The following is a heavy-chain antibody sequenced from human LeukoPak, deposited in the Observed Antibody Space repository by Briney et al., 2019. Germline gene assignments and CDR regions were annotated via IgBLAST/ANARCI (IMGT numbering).Heavy chain of an antibody. CDR2: ISYDGNNK. CDR1: GFTFSTYA. Sequence: PGGSLRLSCAASGFTFSTYAMHWVRQAPGKGLEWVAIISYDGNNKYYADSVKGRFTISRDNSKNTLYLQMNSLRAEDTAVYYCARDLASYDSSGYYLDYWGQGTLVTVSS. J-gene: IGHJ4*02. V-gene: IGHV3-30-3*01. D-gene: IGHD3-22*01. CDR3: ARDLASYDSSGYYLDY.